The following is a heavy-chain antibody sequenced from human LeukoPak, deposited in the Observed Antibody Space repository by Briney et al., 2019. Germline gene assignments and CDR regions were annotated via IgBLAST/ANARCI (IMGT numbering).Heavy chain of an antibody. CDR2: ISAYNGNT. J-gene: IGHJ3*02. CDR3: ARDGVYSSGWYGGITGGHDAFDI. V-gene: IGHV1-18*01. D-gene: IGHD6-19*01. CDR1: GGTFSSYA. Sequence: ASVKVSCKASGGTFSSYAISWVRQAPGQGLEWMGWISAYNGNTNYAQKLQGRVTMTTDTSTSTAYMELRSLRSDDTAVYYCARDGVYSSGWYGGITGGHDAFDIWGQGTMVTVSS.